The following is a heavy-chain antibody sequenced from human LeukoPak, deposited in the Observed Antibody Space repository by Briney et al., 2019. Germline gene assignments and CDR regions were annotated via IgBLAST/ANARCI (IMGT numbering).Heavy chain of an antibody. CDR1: GGSISKFY. Sequence: SETLSLTCSVSGGSISKFYWSWIRQPPGKGLEWIGYIYYSGSTNYNPSLKSRVTISVDTSKNQFSLKLSSVTAADTAVYYCARGGFREFDSWGQGTLVIVSS. J-gene: IGHJ4*02. D-gene: IGHD3-10*01. CDR3: ARGGFREFDS. CDR2: IYYSGST. V-gene: IGHV4-59*01.